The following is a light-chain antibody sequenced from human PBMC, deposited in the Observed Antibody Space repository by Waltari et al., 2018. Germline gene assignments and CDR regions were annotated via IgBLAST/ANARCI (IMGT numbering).Light chain of an antibody. J-gene: IGKJ1*01. V-gene: IGKV1-5*01. CDR3: QQSYESPWT. CDR1: QTITRW. CDR2: DAS. Sequence: DILLTQSPSTLSASVGDRVTITCRASQTITRWLAWYQQKPGKAPNLLIFDASSLANGVPSRFSGSGSGTDFTFTISSLHPEDFASYYCQQSYESPWTFVQGTKVEVK.